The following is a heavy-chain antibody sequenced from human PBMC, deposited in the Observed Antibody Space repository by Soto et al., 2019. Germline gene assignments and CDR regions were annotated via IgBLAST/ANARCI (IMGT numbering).Heavy chain of an antibody. Sequence: QVQLAQSGGEVKKPGASVKVSCKASGYTFSNYGIGWVRQAPGQGLEWMGWINGYNGNTNYAQKFQGRVTMTTDTSTTTAYMEVKSLRSDDTAVYYCARGDSPVHFDNLGQGTLVTVSS. J-gene: IGHJ4*02. CDR1: GYTFSNYG. V-gene: IGHV1-18*01. CDR2: INGYNGNT. CDR3: ARGDSPVHFDN. D-gene: IGHD4-4*01.